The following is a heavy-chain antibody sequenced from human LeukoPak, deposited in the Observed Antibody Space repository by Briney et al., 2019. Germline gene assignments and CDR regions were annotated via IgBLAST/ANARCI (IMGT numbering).Heavy chain of an antibody. V-gene: IGHV3-30*03. Sequence: GRSLRLSCAASGFTFSSYGMHWVRQAPGKGLEWVAVISYDGSNKYYADSVKGRFTISRDNAKNSLCLQMNSLRAEDTAVYYCAREWSRFTPPDYWGQGTLVTVSS. J-gene: IGHJ4*02. CDR3: AREWSRFTPPDY. D-gene: IGHD2-8*01. CDR2: ISYDGSNK. CDR1: GFTFSSYG.